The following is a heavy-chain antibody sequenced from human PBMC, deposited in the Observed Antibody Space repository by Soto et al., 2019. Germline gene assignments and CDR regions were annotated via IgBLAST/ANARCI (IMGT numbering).Heavy chain of an antibody. J-gene: IGHJ4*02. CDR1: GVTLSDYA. CDR2: ISSDGSNK. D-gene: IGHD5-18*01. Sequence: QVQLVESGGGVVQPGRYLRISCAASGVTLSDYAIHWVRQAPGKGLEWVAAISSDGSNKYYADSVKGRFTISRDNSKNTLYLQMNSLRVEDTAVYYCARGGGYTYGRPFDYWGQGTLLTVSS. CDR3: ARGGGYTYGRPFDY. V-gene: IGHV3-30-3*01.